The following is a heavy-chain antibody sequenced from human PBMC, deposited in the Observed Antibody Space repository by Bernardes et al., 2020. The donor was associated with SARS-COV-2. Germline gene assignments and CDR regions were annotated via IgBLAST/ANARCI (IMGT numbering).Heavy chain of an antibody. V-gene: IGHV4-34*01. Sequence: ETLSLTCAVYGGSFSGYYWSWIRQTPGKGLEWIGEINHSGSTNYNPSLKSRVTISLDTSKNQFSLTLSSLTAADTAVYYCALAGPTSMSTRTFDHWGQGTLVTVSS. CDR3: ALAGPTSMSTRTFDH. D-gene: IGHD6-6*01. J-gene: IGHJ4*02. CDR2: INHSGST. CDR1: GGSFSGYY.